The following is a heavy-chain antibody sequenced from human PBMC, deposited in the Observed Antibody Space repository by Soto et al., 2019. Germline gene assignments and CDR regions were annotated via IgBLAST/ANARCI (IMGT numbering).Heavy chain of an antibody. D-gene: IGHD5-12*01. V-gene: IGHV3-48*01. Sequence: GVTLIPSFSASGFTFSGFSMKWVRQAPRKGLEWVSYISISSSTISYADSVKGRFTIARDNAKNSLYLQMNSLRAEDKAVYYCARDKSGHEMTWFAPLGQRTLVTVSS. CDR2: ISISSSTI. J-gene: IGHJ5*02. CDR3: ARDKSGHEMTWFAP. CDR1: GFTFSGFS.